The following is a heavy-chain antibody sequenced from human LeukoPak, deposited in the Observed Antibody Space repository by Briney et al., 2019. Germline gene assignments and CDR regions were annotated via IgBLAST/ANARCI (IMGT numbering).Heavy chain of an antibody. J-gene: IGHJ4*02. CDR2: INHSGST. V-gene: IGHV4-34*01. CDR1: GGSFSGHY. D-gene: IGHD3-9*01. Sequence: SEALSLTCAVYGGSFSGHYWSWIRQPPGKGLEWIGEINHSGSTNYNPSLKSRVTMSLDTSKNQFSLKLSSVTAADTAVYYCARVGDIFRIVDYWGQGTLVTVSS. CDR3: ARVGDIFRIVDY.